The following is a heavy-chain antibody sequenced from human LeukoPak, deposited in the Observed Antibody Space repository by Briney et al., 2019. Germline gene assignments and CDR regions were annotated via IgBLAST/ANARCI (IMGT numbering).Heavy chain of an antibody. Sequence: GGSLRLSCTASGFSLGSYWMSWVRQAPGKGLEWVANINQDASGKYYAGSVTGRFSVSRDNAQNSLHLQMDSLRAEDTAVYYCVREGPNLFEYWGQGTLVTVSS. D-gene: IGHD5-24*01. CDR1: GFSLGSYW. CDR2: INQDASGK. J-gene: IGHJ4*02. CDR3: VREGPNLFEY. V-gene: IGHV3-7*03.